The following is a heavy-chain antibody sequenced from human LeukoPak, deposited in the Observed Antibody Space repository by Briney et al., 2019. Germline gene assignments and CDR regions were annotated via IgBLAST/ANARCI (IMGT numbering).Heavy chain of an antibody. CDR3: ARGGRDGFDY. CDR2: INHSGST. CDR1: GGSFSGYY. J-gene: IGHJ4*02. Sequence: SETLSLTCAVYGGSFSGYYWSWIRQPPGKGLEWIGEINHSGSTNYNPSLKSRVTISVDTSKNQFSLKLSSVTAADTAVYYCARGGRDGFDYWGQGTLVTVSS. D-gene: IGHD5-24*01. V-gene: IGHV4-34*01.